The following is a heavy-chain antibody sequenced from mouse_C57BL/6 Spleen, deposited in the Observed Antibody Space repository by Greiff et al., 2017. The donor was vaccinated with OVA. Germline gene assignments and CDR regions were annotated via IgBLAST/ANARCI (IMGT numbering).Heavy chain of an antibody. D-gene: IGHD2-4*01. V-gene: IGHV1-64*01. CDR3: ARRYDYEGYSYWYFDV. Sequence: VQLQQPGAELVKPGASVKLSCKASGYTFTSYWMHWVKQRPGQGLEWIGMIHPNSGSTNYNEKFKSKATLTVDKSSSTAYMQLSSLTSEDSAVYYCARRYDYEGYSYWYFDVWGTGTTVTVSS. CDR1: GYTFTSYW. J-gene: IGHJ1*03. CDR2: IHPNSGST.